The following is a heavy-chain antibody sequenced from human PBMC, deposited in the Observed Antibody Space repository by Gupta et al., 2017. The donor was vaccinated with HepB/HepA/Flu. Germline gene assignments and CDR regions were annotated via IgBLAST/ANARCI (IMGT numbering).Heavy chain of an antibody. V-gene: IGHV1-18*01. D-gene: IGHD3-22*01. CDR1: GYTFTNYG. Sequence: QVQLVQSGAEVTKPGASVKVSCKASGYTFTNYGIIWVRKATGKGVEWMGWISADNGNSNYEQKLKGRVTMTTDTSTSTASMELRSLRADDTAVDDGARIYYDSSGDYDVSAVDSGGQGTMVTVSS. CDR3: ARIYYDSSGDYDVSAVDS. CDR2: ISADNGNS. J-gene: IGHJ3*02.